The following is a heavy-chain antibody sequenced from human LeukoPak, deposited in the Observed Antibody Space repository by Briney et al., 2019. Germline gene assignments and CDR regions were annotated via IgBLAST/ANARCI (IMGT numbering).Heavy chain of an antibody. CDR1: GGTFSSYA. V-gene: IGHV1-69*04. CDR3: ARDSITMVRGVVGDY. Sequence: SVKVSCQASGGTFSSYAISWVRQAPGQGLEWMGRIIPILGIAKYAQKLQGRVTLPADQSTRTAYMELSSLRCEDTAVYYCARDSITMVRGVVGDYWGQGTLATVSS. D-gene: IGHD3-10*01. J-gene: IGHJ4*02. CDR2: IIPILGIA.